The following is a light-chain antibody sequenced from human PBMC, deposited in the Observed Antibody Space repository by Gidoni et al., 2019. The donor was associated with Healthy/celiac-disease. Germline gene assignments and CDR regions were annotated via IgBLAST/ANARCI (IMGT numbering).Light chain of an antibody. Sequence: LQMHPSPSTLSASVGDRVTISCRASQSISSWLAWYQQKPGKAPNLLIYKASNLESGVPSRFSGSGSETEFTLTISSLQPDDFATYYCQQYSSYPLTFGQGTKVEIK. CDR3: QQYSSYPLT. CDR1: QSISSW. CDR2: KAS. V-gene: IGKV1-5*03. J-gene: IGKJ1*01.